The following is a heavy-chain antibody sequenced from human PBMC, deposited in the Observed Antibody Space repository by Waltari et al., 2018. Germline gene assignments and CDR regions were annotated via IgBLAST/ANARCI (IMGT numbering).Heavy chain of an antibody. CDR3: ARDRGWLAHDY. CDR2: IKQDGSTK. V-gene: IGHV3-7*04. Sequence: EVQLVESGGDLVQPGGSLRLSCAASGFSFDKYWMAWVRQAPGKGVEWVANIKQDGSTKYYAASVRGRFTISRDNAKNSLYLQMNSLRAEDTAVYYCARDRGWLAHDYWGQGTLVTVSS. J-gene: IGHJ4*02. CDR1: GFSFDKYW. D-gene: IGHD6-19*01.